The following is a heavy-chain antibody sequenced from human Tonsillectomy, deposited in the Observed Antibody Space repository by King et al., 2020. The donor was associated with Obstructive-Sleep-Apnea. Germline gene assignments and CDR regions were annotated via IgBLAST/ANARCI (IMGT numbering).Heavy chain of an antibody. V-gene: IGHV4-31*03. J-gene: IGHJ6*02. CDR2: IYYSGST. Sequence: VPLQESGPGLVKPSQTLSLSCNVSGGSISSGGHYWRWIRQHPGKGLEWIGYIYYSGSTYYNPSLKSRVTISVDTSKNQFSLKLSSVSAADTAVYYCARARSYFSGMDVWGQGTTVTVSS. CDR1: GGSISSGGHY. CDR3: ARARSYFSGMDV.